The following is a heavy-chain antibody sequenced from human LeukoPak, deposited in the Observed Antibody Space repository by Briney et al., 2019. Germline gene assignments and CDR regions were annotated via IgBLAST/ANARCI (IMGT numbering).Heavy chain of an antibody. Sequence: GASVKVSCKASGGTFSSYAISWVRQAPGQGLEWMGGIIPIFGTANYAQKFQGRATITADESTSTAYMELSSLRSEDTAVYYCARDSQNYYDSSGYYRGDGYWGQGTLVTVSS. CDR2: IIPIFGTA. V-gene: IGHV1-69*13. D-gene: IGHD3-22*01. J-gene: IGHJ4*02. CDR3: ARDSQNYYDSSGYYRGDGY. CDR1: GGTFSSYA.